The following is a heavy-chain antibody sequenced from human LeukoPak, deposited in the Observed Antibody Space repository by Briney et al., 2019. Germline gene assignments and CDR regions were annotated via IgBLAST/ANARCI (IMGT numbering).Heavy chain of an antibody. V-gene: IGHV1-18*01. D-gene: IGHD5-12*01. CDR3: ARDSPRPEWLQEYYFDS. J-gene: IGHJ4*02. CDR2: ISAYNGHT. CDR1: GYNFPSYG. Sequence: ASVQVSCNASGYNFPSYGISWVRPAPGQGLEWMGWISAYNGHTNYGQKFQDRIAMTADTSTTTAFMELRSLRSDDTAMYFCARDSPRPEWLQEYYFDSWGQGTLVTVSS.